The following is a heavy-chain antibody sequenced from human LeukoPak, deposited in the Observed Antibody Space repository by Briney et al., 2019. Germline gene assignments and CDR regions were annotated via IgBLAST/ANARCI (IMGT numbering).Heavy chain of an antibody. CDR1: GHSISNGYY. V-gene: IGHV4-38-2*02. CDR3: ARVTPPYYDFWSGYLDY. Sequence: SETLSLTCTVSGHSISNGYYWGWIRQPPGKGLEWIGSIHHSGSTYNNPSLKSRVTISVDTSKTQFSLRLSSVTAADTAVYYCARVTPPYYDFWSGYLDYWGQGTLVTVSS. D-gene: IGHD3-3*01. J-gene: IGHJ4*02. CDR2: IHHSGST.